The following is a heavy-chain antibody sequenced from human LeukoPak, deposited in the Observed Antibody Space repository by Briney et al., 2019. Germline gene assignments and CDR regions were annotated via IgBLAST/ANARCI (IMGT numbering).Heavy chain of an antibody. Sequence: GGSLTLSCAASGFTFSTYAMSWVRQAPGKGLEWVSGIGGSSTTTNYADSVKGRFTISRDNSENTLYLQMSSLRAEDTAVYYCAKDKHTTSSPRFDYWGQGTLVTVSS. CDR2: IGGSSTTT. D-gene: IGHD6-6*01. CDR3: AKDKHTTSSPRFDY. CDR1: GFTFSTYA. V-gene: IGHV3-23*01. J-gene: IGHJ4*02.